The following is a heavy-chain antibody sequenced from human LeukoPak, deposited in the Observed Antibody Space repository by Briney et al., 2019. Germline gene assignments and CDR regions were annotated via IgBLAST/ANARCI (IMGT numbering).Heavy chain of an antibody. CDR1: GGSISSSSYY. D-gene: IGHD5/OR15-5a*01. Sequence: PSETLSLTCTVSGGSISSSSYYWGWIRQPPGKGLEWIGSIYYSGSTYYNPSLKSRVTISLHTSKNQFSLKLTSATAADTGVYYCARGEGLPVSTINYYFDCWGQGTLVTVSS. V-gene: IGHV4-39*07. J-gene: IGHJ4*02. CDR3: ARGEGLPVSTINYYFDC. CDR2: IYYSGST.